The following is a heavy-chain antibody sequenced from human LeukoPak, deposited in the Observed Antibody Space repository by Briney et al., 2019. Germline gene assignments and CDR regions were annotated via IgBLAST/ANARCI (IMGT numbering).Heavy chain of an antibody. J-gene: IGHJ3*02. CDR1: GYTFTGYY. D-gene: IGHD3-10*01. CDR3: ARSAAEWFGELFGAFDI. CDR2: INPNSGDT. V-gene: IGHV1-2*02. Sequence: ASVKVSCKASGYTFTGYYMHWVRQAPGQGLEWMGWINPNSGDTNYAQKFQGRVTMTRDTSISTAYVELSRLRSDDTAVYYCARSAAEWFGELFGAFDIWGQGTMVTVSS.